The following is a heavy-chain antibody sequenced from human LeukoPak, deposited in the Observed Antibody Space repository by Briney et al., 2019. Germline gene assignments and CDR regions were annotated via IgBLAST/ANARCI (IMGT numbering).Heavy chain of an antibody. V-gene: IGHV4-34*01. CDR3: ARGLYSYGSGGYYKE. CDR2: VNHSGST. D-gene: IGHD3-10*01. J-gene: IGHJ4*02. Sequence: TSETLSLTCTVYGGSFSGYYWSWIRHPPGKGLEWIGEVNHSGSTNYNPSLKSRVTLSVDPSKNHFSLRLSSVPAAQPAVYYRARGLYSYGSGGYYKEWGQGTLVTVSS. CDR1: GGSFSGYY.